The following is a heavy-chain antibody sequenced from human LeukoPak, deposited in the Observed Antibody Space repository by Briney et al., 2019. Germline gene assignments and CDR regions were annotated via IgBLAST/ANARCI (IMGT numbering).Heavy chain of an antibody. CDR2: VLSDGSRI. CDR3: ARVAVGGTRAFDI. Sequence: GGSLRLSCAASGFTFSHHGMHWVRQAPGKGLVWVSRVLSDGSRISYADSVKGRFTISRDNAKNTLYLQMDSLRAEDTAVYYCARVAVGGTRAFDIWGQGTTVTVSS. D-gene: IGHD6-19*01. J-gene: IGHJ3*02. CDR1: GFTFSHHG. V-gene: IGHV3-74*01.